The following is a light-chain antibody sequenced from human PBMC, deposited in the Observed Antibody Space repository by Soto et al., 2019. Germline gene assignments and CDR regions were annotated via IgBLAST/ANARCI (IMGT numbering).Light chain of an antibody. Sequence: EIVLTQSPATLSVSPGERATLSCRASQSVSSNLAWYQQKPGQAPRLLIYGASTRATGIPARFSGSGSGTEFPLTISRLQSEDVAVYYCQQYNNWRTFGQGTKVEIK. CDR2: GAS. CDR1: QSVSSN. V-gene: IGKV3-15*01. CDR3: QQYNNWRT. J-gene: IGKJ1*01.